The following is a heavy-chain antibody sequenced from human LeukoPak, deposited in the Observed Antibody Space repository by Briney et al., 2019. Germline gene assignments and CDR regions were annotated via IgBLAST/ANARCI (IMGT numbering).Heavy chain of an antibody. CDR3: ARLEGYYYDSSGYYSDAFDI. CDR1: GLTFSSYG. D-gene: IGHD3-22*01. V-gene: IGHV3-30*03. CDR2: ISYDGSNK. Sequence: PGGSLRLSCAASGLTFSSYGMHWVRQAPGKGLEWVAVISYDGSNKYYADSVKGRFTISRDNSKNTLYLQMNSLRAEDTAVYYCARLEGYYYDSSGYYSDAFDIWGQGTMVTVSS. J-gene: IGHJ3*02.